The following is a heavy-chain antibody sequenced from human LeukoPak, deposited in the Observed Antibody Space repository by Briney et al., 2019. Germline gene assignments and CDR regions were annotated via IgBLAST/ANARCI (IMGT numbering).Heavy chain of an antibody. CDR2: IIPIFGTA. CDR3: ARSFWSGYYIIQNWFDP. CDR1: GGTFSSYA. V-gene: IGHV1-69*13. D-gene: IGHD3-3*01. Sequence: SVKVSCKASGGTFSSYAISWVRQAPGQGVEWMGGIIPIFGTANYAHKFQGRVTITADGSTSTAYMELGSLRSEDTAVYYCARSFWSGYYIIQNWFDPWGQGTLVTVSS. J-gene: IGHJ5*02.